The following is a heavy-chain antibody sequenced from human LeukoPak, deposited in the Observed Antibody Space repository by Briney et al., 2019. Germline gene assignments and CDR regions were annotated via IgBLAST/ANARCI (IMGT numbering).Heavy chain of an antibody. Sequence: GESLKISCQASGYSFSDNWIGWVRQRPGKGLQWMGIINPHDSTTKYSPSFQGQVTISIDKSINTAYLQWSSLTASDTAIYYCARHLRTSTYRDLDYWGQGTPVTVSS. J-gene: IGHJ4*02. CDR3: ARHLRTSTYRDLDY. CDR1: GYSFSDNW. D-gene: IGHD1-14*01. CDR2: INPHDSTT. V-gene: IGHV5-51*01.